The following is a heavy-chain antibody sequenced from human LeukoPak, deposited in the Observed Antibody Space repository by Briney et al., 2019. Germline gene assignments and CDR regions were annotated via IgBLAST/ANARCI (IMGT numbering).Heavy chain of an antibody. CDR3: ARDGGGYSGYGDHVYYYYGMDV. J-gene: IGHJ6*02. D-gene: IGHD5-12*01. Sequence: QPGGSLRLSCAASGFTVSSNYMSWVRKAPGKGLEWVSVIYSGGSTYYADSVKGRFTISRDNSKNTLYLQMNSLRAEDTAVYYCARDGGGYSGYGDHVYYYYGMDVWGQGTTVTVSS. CDR2: IYSGGST. V-gene: IGHV3-66*02. CDR1: GFTVSSNY.